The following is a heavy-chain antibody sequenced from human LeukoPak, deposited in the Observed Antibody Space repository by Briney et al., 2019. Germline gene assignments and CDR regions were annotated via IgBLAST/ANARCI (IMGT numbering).Heavy chain of an antibody. D-gene: IGHD3-22*01. V-gene: IGHV3-53*01. Sequence: GGSLRLSCAASGFTVSSNYMSWVRQAPGKGLEWVSVIYSGGSTYYADSVKGRFTISRDNSKNTLYLQMNSLRAEDTAVYYCARDSPYYDSSGYYVFGGQGTLVTVSS. CDR1: GFTVSSNY. CDR2: IYSGGST. CDR3: ARDSPYYDSSGYYVF. J-gene: IGHJ4*02.